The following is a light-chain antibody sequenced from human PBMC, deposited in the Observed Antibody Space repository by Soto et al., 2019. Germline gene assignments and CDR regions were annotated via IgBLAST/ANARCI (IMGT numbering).Light chain of an antibody. V-gene: IGLV2-11*01. CDR3: CSYAGSYILDV. CDR1: SSDVGAYNY. CDR2: DVS. J-gene: IGLJ1*01. Sequence: QSALTQPRSVSGSPGQSVTISCTGTSSDVGAYNYVSWYQQHPGKAPKLIISDVSKRPSGVPDRFSGSKSGDTASLAISGLQAEDEADYYCCSYAGSYILDVFGIGTKVTVL.